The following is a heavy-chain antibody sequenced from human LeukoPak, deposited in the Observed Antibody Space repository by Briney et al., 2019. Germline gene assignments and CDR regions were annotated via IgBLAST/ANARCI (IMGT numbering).Heavy chain of an antibody. CDR2: IVDSGDRA. CDR3: AKDSRRVSGWYYLDY. D-gene: IGHD6-19*01. CDR1: GFSFSNYA. Sequence: GGSLRLSCAASGFSFSNYAMSWVRQAPGKGLEWVSAIVDSGDRAYYADSVKGRLTISRDNSKNTLYLQMNSLRAEDTAVYYCAKDSRRVSGWYYLDYWGQGTLVTVSS. V-gene: IGHV3-23*01. J-gene: IGHJ4*02.